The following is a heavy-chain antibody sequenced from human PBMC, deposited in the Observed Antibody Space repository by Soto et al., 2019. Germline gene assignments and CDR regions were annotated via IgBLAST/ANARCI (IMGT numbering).Heavy chain of an antibody. Sequence: PSDTLSLTCAVYGVSFSGYYWSWIRQPPGKGLEWIGEINHSGSTNYNPSLKSRVTISVDTSKNQFSLKLSSVTAADTAVYYCARGGGYCSSTSCYMTRDYYYGMDVWGQGTTVTVSS. CDR2: INHSGST. D-gene: IGHD2-2*02. CDR3: ARGGGYCSSTSCYMTRDYYYGMDV. CDR1: GVSFSGYY. V-gene: IGHV4-34*01. J-gene: IGHJ6*02.